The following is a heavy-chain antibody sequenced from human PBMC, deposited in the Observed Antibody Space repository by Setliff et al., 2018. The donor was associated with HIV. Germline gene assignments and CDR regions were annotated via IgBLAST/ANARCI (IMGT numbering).Heavy chain of an antibody. D-gene: IGHD2-2*01. CDR1: GFNISRYS. CDR3: ARLRVVVVPAASWYFDL. V-gene: IGHV3-48*04. J-gene: IGHJ2*01. CDR2: IRSSSDNI. Sequence: PGGSLRLSCAGSGFNISRYSMNWVRQAPGKGLEWLSYIRSSSDNIYYADSVRGRFTISRDNAKNSLYLQLNSLRAEDTAVYYCARLRVVVVPAASWYFDLWGRGTLVTVSS.